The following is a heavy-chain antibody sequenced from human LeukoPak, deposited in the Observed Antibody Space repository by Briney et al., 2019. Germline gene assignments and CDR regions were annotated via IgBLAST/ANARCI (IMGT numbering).Heavy chain of an antibody. D-gene: IGHD4-23*01. Sequence: GRSLRLSCAASGFTFSSYGMHWVRQAPGKGLEWVAVVSYDGGNKDYADSVKGRFTISRDNSKNTLYLQMNSLRAEDTAAYYCARGYGGQDYFDYWGQGTLVTVSS. CDR1: GFTFSSYG. V-gene: IGHV3-30*03. CDR2: VSYDGGNK. CDR3: ARGYGGQDYFDY. J-gene: IGHJ4*02.